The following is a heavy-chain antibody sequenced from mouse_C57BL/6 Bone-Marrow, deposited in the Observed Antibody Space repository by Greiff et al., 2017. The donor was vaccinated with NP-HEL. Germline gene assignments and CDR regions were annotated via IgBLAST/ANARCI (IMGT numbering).Heavy chain of an antibody. CDR3: GRDGLRHLDY. J-gene: IGHJ2*01. CDR1: GYTFTDYY. V-gene: IGHV1-18*01. CDR2: INPNNGGT. Sequence: VQLQQSGPELVKPGASVKIPCKASGYTFTDYYMDWVKQSHGKSLEWIGDINPNNGGTIYNQKFKGKATLTVDKSSSTAYMELRSLTSEDSAVYYCGRDGLRHLDYGGQGTTLTVSA. D-gene: IGHD2-4*01.